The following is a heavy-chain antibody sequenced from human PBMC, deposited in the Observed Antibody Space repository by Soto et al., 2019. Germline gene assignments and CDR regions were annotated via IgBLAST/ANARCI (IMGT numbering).Heavy chain of an antibody. J-gene: IGHJ5*02. CDR1: GGSFSGYY. Sequence: PSETLSLTCAVYGGSFSGYYWSWIRQPPGKGLEWIGEINHSGSTNYNPSLKSRVTISVDTSKNQFSLKLSSVTAADTAVYYCARVNKYDYSTYWFHPWGQGTLVTVS. CDR2: INHSGST. D-gene: IGHD4-4*01. CDR3: ARVNKYDYSTYWFHP. V-gene: IGHV4-34*01.